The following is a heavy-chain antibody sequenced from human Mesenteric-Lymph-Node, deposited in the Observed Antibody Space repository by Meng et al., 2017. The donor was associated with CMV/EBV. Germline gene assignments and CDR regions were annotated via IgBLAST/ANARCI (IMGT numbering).Heavy chain of an antibody. CDR2: IIPILGIA. Sequence: QVQLVQSGAEVKKPGSSVKVSCKASGGTFSSYTISWVRQAPGQGLEWMGRIIPILGIANYAQKFQGRVTITADKSTSTAYMGLSSLRSEDTAVYYCAGGIAAAGSRWFDPWGQETLVTVSS. CDR1: GGTFSSYT. D-gene: IGHD6-13*01. J-gene: IGHJ5*02. V-gene: IGHV1-69*02. CDR3: AGGIAAAGSRWFDP.